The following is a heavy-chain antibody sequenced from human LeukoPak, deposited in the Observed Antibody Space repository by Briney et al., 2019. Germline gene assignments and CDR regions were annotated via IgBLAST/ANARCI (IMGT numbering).Heavy chain of an antibody. D-gene: IGHD3-16*02. J-gene: IGHJ4*02. CDR2: IIPTFGTA. CDR3: ARHANDYVWGSYRSPFDY. Sequence: SVKVSCKASGGTFSSYAISWVRQAPGQGLEWMGRIIPTFGTANYAQKFQGRVTITTDESTSTAYMELSSLRSEDTAVYYCARHANDYVWGSYRSPFDYWGQGTLVTVSS. CDR1: GGTFSSYA. V-gene: IGHV1-69*05.